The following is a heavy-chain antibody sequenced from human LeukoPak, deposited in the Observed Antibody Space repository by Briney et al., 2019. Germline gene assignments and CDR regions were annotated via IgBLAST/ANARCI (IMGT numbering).Heavy chain of an antibody. Sequence: SETLSLTCTVSGGSISSYWSWIRQPAGKGLEWIGRIYGSGTTTYNPSLKSRVSMSIDTSKNQFSLKLSSVTAADTAVYYCARRRVVTAIFDYWGQGTLVTVSS. CDR2: IYGSGTT. J-gene: IGHJ4*02. D-gene: IGHD2-21*02. V-gene: IGHV4-4*07. CDR1: GGSISSY. CDR3: ARRRVVTAIFDY.